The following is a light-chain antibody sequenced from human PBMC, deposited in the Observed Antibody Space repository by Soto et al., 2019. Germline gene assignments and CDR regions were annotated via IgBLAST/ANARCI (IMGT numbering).Light chain of an antibody. Sequence: QSVLTQPPSASGSPGQSVTISCTGTSSDVGGYNYVSWYQQHPGKAPKLMIYDVSKRPSGVPDRFSGSKSGNTASLTVSGLQADDEADYYRSSYAGTHVVFGTGTKLTVL. CDR1: SSDVGGYNY. V-gene: IGLV2-8*01. CDR3: SSYAGTHVV. J-gene: IGLJ1*01. CDR2: DVS.